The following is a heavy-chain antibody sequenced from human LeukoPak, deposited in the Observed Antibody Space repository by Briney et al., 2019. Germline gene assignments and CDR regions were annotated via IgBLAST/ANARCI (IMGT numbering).Heavy chain of an antibody. Sequence: SETLSLTCTVSGGSISSYYWSWIRQPPGKGLEWIGYIYYSGSTNYNPSLKSRVTISVDTSRNQFSLKLSSVTAADTAVYYCAREGGTPESYYYGSGSYYSDFIGYWGQGTLVTVSS. CDR1: GGSISSYY. CDR3: AREGGTPESYYYGSGSYYSDFIGY. J-gene: IGHJ4*02. D-gene: IGHD3-10*01. CDR2: IYYSGST. V-gene: IGHV4-59*12.